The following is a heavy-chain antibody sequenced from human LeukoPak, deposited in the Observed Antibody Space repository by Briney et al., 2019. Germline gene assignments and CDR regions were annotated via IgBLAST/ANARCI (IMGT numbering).Heavy chain of an antibody. Sequence: GGSLRLSCAASGFAFSSYGMHWVRQAPGKGLEGGALIWYDGSDKFYTESVQGRFTISRDNSKNTLSLPMNSLRAEDTAEYYCARGSSYNEGGGYYYAFDYWGQGTLVTVSS. V-gene: IGHV3-33*01. CDR2: IWYDGSDK. CDR1: GFAFSSYG. J-gene: IGHJ4*02. D-gene: IGHD3-22*01. CDR3: ARGSSYNEGGGYYYAFDY.